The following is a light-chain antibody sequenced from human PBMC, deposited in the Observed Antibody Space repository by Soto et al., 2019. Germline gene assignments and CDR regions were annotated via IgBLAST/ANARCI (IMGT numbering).Light chain of an antibody. Sequence: QSVLTQPASVSGSPGQSITISCTGTSSDVGSYNLVSWYQQNPGKAPKLMIYEGSKRPSGVSNRFSGSKSGNTASLTISGLQAEDEADYYCCSYAGSSFVVFGGVTKLTVL. CDR3: CSYAGSSFVV. CDR2: EGS. V-gene: IGLV2-23*01. J-gene: IGLJ2*01. CDR1: SSDVGSYNL.